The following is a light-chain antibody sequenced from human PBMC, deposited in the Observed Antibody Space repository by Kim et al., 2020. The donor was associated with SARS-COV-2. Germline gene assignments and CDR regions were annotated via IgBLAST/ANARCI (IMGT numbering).Light chain of an antibody. CDR1: QFVSHSY. CDR3: QQSAGSLWT. V-gene: IGKV3-20*01. J-gene: IGKJ1*01. Sequence: PEERATLSCRASQFVSHSYLAWYQQKPGQAPRLLIFAATIRATDVPDRFSGSGSGTDFTLTISRLEPEDFAVYYCQQSAGSLWTFGQGTKVDIK. CDR2: AAT.